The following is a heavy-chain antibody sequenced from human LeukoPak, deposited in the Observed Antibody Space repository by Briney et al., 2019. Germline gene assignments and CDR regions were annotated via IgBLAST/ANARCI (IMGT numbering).Heavy chain of an antibody. J-gene: IGHJ4*02. CDR3: AKDFGYF. V-gene: IGHV3-48*03. D-gene: IGHD3-10*01. CDR1: GFTFSNYK. CDR2: ISSSGSII. Sequence: GGSLRLSCAASGFTFSNYKNNSVRQAPGKGLEWVSYISSSGSIIYYSDSVKGRFTISRDNAKNSLYLQMNSLRAEDTAVYYCAKDFGYFWGQGTLVTVSS.